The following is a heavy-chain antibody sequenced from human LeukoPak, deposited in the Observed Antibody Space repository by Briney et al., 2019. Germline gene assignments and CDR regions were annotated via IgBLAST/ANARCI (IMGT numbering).Heavy chain of an antibody. CDR3: ATSPVYSYGHPYYFDY. CDR1: GFTFSSYS. J-gene: IGHJ4*02. D-gene: IGHD5-18*01. Sequence: GGSLRLSCAASGFTFSSYSMNWVRQAPGKGLEWVSSISSSSSYIYYADSVKGRFTISGDNAKNSLYLQMNSLRAEDTAVYYCATSPVYSYGHPYYFDYWGQGTLVTVSS. CDR2: ISSSSSYI. V-gene: IGHV3-21*01.